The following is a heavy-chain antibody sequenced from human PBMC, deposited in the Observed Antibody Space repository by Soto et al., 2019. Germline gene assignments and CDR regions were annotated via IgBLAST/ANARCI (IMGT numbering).Heavy chain of an antibody. CDR3: ARSVPGETYAFDI. V-gene: IGHV1-8*01. CDR1: GYSFTSYD. J-gene: IGHJ3*02. CDR2: MNPNSGNT. D-gene: IGHD4-17*01. Sequence: SVKVSCKASGYSFTSYDINWVRQATGQGLEWMGWMNPNSGNTGYAQKFQGRVTMTRNTSISTAYMELSSLRSEDTAVYYCARSVPGETYAFDIWGQGTMVTVSS.